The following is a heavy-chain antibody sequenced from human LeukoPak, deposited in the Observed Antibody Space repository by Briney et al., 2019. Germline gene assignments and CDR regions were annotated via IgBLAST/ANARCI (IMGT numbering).Heavy chain of an antibody. J-gene: IGHJ6*03. CDR3: ARDQRDFYYYYYMDV. Sequence: GGSLRLSCAASGFTFSSHSMNWVRQAPGKGLEWVSSISSSSSYIYYADSVKGRFTISSDNAKNSLYLQMNSLRAEDTAVYYCARDQRDFYYYYYMDVWGKGTTVIVSS. CDR2: ISSSSSYI. V-gene: IGHV3-21*01. D-gene: IGHD3-3*01. CDR1: GFTFSSHS.